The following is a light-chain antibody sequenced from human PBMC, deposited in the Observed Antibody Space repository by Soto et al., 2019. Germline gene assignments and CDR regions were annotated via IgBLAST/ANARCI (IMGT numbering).Light chain of an antibody. CDR3: QQSYSTRWT. CDR2: AAS. Sequence: DIPITQSPSSLSASVGDRATITCRASQSISRYLNWYQQKPVKAPKLLIYAASSLQSGVPSRLSGSGSGTDFTLTIRSPQPEDFATYYCQQSYSTRWTFGQGTKVEIK. V-gene: IGKV1-39*01. J-gene: IGKJ1*01. CDR1: QSISRY.